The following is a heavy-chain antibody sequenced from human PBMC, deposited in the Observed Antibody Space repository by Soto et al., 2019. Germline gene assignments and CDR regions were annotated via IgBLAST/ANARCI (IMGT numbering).Heavy chain of an antibody. CDR3: ARLIGARYYFDY. Sequence: QLQLQESGPGLVKPSETLSLTCTVSGGSISSSSYYWGWIRQPPGKGLEWIGSIYYSGSTYYNPSLKSRVTISVDTSKNQFSLKLSSVTAPDTAVYYCARLIGARYYFDYWGQGTLVTVSS. V-gene: IGHV4-39*01. CDR2: IYYSGST. CDR1: GGSISSSSYY. J-gene: IGHJ4*02. D-gene: IGHD3-10*01.